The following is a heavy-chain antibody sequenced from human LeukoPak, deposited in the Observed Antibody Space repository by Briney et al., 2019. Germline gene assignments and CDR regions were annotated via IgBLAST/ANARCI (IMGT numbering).Heavy chain of an antibody. CDR3: AKEGHSSAYDY. Sequence: GGSLRLSCAASGFTFTNYVIHWVRQPPGKGLEWLAVISYDGTNKYYADSVKGRFTISRDNSKNTLYLQMSSLRAEDTAVYYCAKEGHSSAYDYWGQGTLVTVSS. CDR1: GFTFTNYV. CDR2: ISYDGTNK. J-gene: IGHJ4*02. D-gene: IGHD3-22*01. V-gene: IGHV3-30*18.